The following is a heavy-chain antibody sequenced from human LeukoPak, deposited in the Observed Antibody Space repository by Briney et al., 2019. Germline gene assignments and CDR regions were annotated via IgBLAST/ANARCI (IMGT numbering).Heavy chain of an antibody. CDR1: GYTFTSYD. CDR3: ARGGNSGWRTPNDDY. D-gene: IGHD6-19*01. V-gene: IGHV1-8*02. Sequence: GASVKVSCKASGYTFTSYDINWVRQATGQGLEWMGWMNPNSGNTGYAQKLQGRVTMTTDTSTSTAYMELRSLRSDDTAVYYCARGGNSGWRTPNDDYWGQGTLVTVSS. J-gene: IGHJ4*02. CDR2: MNPNSGNT.